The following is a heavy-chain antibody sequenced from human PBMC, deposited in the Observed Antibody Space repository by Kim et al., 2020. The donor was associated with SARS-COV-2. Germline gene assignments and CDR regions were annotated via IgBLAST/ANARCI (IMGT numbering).Heavy chain of an antibody. CDR1: GFTFSSYG. CDR2: IWYDGSNK. Sequence: GGSLRLSCAASGFTFSSYGMHWVRQAPGKGLEWVAVIWYDGSNKFYADSVKGRFTISRDNSKNTLYLHMNSLRAEDTAVYYCARGGGDSADAFDIWGQGT. CDR3: ARGGGDSADAFDI. V-gene: IGHV3-33*01. J-gene: IGHJ3*02. D-gene: IGHD2-21*02.